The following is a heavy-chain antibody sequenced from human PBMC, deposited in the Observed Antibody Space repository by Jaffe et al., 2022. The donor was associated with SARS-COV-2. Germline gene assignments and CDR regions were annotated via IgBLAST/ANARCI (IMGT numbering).Heavy chain of an antibody. CDR1: GGTFRNFA. CDR3: AIGEGSFSDANAEPPPLEY. CDR2: IVVIFGSG. V-gene: IGHV1-69*01. J-gene: IGHJ4*02. Sequence: QVQLAQSGTEVKKPGSSVKVSCEASGGTFRNFAINWVRQAPGQGLEWMGQIVVIFGSGNKAQKFQDRVTLTAHESTSTAYMELNSLRSEDTAIYYCAIGEGSFSDANAEPPPLEYWGQGTLVTVSS. D-gene: IGHD4-17*01.